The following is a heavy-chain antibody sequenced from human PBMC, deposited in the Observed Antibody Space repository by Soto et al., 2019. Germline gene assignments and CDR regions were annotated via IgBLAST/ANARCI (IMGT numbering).Heavy chain of an antibody. CDR3: ARTPRTGTTFSDTFDI. Sequence: AETLSLTCTVSGGSVSSVSYYWSWIRQPPGKGLEWIGYIYYSGSTSYNPSLESRVTKSGDISVDTSKNQFSLKLSSVTAADTAVYYCARTPRTGTTFSDTFDIWGQGTMVTVSS. CDR2: IYYSGST. V-gene: IGHV4-61*01. J-gene: IGHJ3*02. D-gene: IGHD1-7*01. CDR1: GGSVSSVSYY.